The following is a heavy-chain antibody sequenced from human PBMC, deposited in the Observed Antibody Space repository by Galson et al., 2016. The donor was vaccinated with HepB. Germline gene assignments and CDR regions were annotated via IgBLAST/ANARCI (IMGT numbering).Heavy chain of an antibody. Sequence: CAISGDSVSSNSATWNWIRQSPSRGLEWLGRTYYRSAWLDDYAISVKSRISINPDTSKNRFSLHLNSVTPEDTAVYYCARERRYCTDGSCYSFAYWGLGTLVTVSS. D-gene: IGHD2-15*01. CDR2: TYYRSAWLD. V-gene: IGHV6-1*01. CDR1: GDSVSSNSAT. J-gene: IGHJ4*02. CDR3: ARERRYCTDGSCYSFAY.